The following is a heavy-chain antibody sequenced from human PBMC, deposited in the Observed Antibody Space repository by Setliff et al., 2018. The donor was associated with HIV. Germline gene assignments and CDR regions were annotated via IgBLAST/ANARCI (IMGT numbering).Heavy chain of an antibody. D-gene: IGHD4-17*01. Sequence: SETLSLTCAVSGGSISSSNWWSWVRQPPGKGLEWIGEIYHSGSTYYNPSLKSRVTISVDTSKNQFSLKLTSVTAADTAMYYCASFFVTTVTNQDYWGQGTPVTVSS. CDR1: GGSISSSNW. V-gene: IGHV4-4*02. J-gene: IGHJ4*02. CDR3: ASFFVTTVTNQDY. CDR2: IYHSGST.